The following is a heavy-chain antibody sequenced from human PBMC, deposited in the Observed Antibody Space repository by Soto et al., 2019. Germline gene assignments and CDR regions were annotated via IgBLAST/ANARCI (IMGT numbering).Heavy chain of an antibody. CDR3: ARNTGNRLRWREATFDI. CDR1: GGSFSGYY. V-gene: IGHV4-34*01. Sequence: SETLSLTCAVYGGSFSGYYWSWIRQPPGKGLEWIGEINHSGSTNYNPSLKSRVTISVDTSKNQFSLKLSSVTAADTAVYYCARNTGNRLRWREATFDIWGQGTMVTVSS. D-gene: IGHD4-17*01. J-gene: IGHJ3*02. CDR2: INHSGST.